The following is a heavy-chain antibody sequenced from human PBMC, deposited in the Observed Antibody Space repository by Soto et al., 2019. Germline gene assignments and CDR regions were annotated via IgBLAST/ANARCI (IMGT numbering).Heavy chain of an antibody. V-gene: IGHV4-31*03. CDR3: AMFDFWSAVVDY. CDR2: IYYSGST. Sequence: PSETLSLTCTVSGGSISRGGYYWSWIRQHPGKGLEWIGYIYYSGSTYYNPSLKSRVTISVDTSKNQFSLKLSSVTAADTAVYYCAMFDFWSAVVDYWGQGTLVTVSS. J-gene: IGHJ4*02. CDR1: GGSISRGGYY. D-gene: IGHD3-3*01.